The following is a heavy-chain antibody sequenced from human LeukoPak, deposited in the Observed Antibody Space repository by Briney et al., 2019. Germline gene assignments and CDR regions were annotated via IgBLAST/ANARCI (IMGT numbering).Heavy chain of an antibody. CDR2: IWYDGSNK. J-gene: IGHJ4*02. CDR1: GFTFSSYG. V-gene: IGHV3-33*01. D-gene: IGHD2-21*02. Sequence: GGSLRLSCAASGFTFSSYGTHWVRQAPGKGLEWVAVIWYDGSNKYYADSVKGRFTISRDNAKNSLYLQMNSLRAEDTAMYYCARVDYYFAAADDYWGQGTLVTVSS. CDR3: ARVDYYFAAADDY.